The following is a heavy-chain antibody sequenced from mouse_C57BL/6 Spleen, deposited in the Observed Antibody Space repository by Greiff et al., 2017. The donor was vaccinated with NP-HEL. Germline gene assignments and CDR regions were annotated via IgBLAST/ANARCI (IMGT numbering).Heavy chain of an antibody. CDR2: IRSKSSNYAT. J-gene: IGHJ3*01. CDR3: VREGPITTGFAY. V-gene: IGHV10-3*01. CDR1: GFTFNTYA. D-gene: IGHD1-1*01. Sequence: EVQLQQSGGGLVQPKGSLKLSCAASGFTFNTYAMHWVRQAPGKGLEWVARIRSKSSNYATYYADSVKDRFTISRDDSQSMLYLQMNNLKTEDTAMYYCVREGPITTGFAYWGQGTLVTVSA.